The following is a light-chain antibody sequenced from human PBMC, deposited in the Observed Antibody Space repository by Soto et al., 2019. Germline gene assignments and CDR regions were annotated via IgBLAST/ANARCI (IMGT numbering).Light chain of an antibody. CDR3: CSYAGRYTLI. Sequence: QSVLTQPRSVSGSPGQSVTISCTGTSSDVGAYNYVSWYQQHPGKAPKMMIYDVTKRPSGVPDRFSGSKSGNTASLTISGLRAEDEADYYCCSYAGRYTLILGGRTKVTVL. CDR1: SSDVGAYNY. CDR2: DVT. J-gene: IGLJ2*01. V-gene: IGLV2-11*01.